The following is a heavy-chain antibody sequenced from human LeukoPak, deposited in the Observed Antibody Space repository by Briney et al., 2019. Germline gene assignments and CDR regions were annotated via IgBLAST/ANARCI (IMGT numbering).Heavy chain of an antibody. CDR2: IKQDGSEK. J-gene: IGHJ4*02. CDR1: GFTISSYW. Sequence: GGSLRLSCAASGFTISSYWMSWVRQAPGKGLEWVTNIKQDGSEKYYVGSVKGRFTISSDNAKNSLYLQMNSLRAEDTAVYYCARSIRGSARFDYWGQGTLVTVSS. CDR3: ARSIRGSARFDY. V-gene: IGHV3-7*04. D-gene: IGHD3-10*01.